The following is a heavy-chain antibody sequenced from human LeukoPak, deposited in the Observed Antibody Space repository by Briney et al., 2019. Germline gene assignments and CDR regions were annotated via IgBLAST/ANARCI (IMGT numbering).Heavy chain of an antibody. CDR3: ARDATYPPKGFDP. CDR2: IYYSGST. J-gene: IGHJ5*02. V-gene: IGHV4-39*07. Sequence: PSETLSLTCTVSGGSISSSSYYWGWIRQPPGTGLEWIGSIYYSGSTYYNPSLKSRVTISVDTSKNHFSLKLSSVTAADTAVYYCARDATYPPKGFDPWGQGTLVTVSS. CDR1: GGSISSSSYY.